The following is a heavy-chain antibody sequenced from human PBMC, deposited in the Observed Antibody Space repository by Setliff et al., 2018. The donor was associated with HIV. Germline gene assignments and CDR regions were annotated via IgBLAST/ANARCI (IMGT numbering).Heavy chain of an antibody. CDR1: GFTFSSSW. J-gene: IGHJ6*03. D-gene: IGHD3-3*01. CDR2: IKGDGSEI. CDR3: ASSPVGYYYMDV. V-gene: IGHV3-7*01. Sequence: GGSLRLSCAASGFTFSSSWMSWVRPAPGKGLEWVANIKGDGSEIYYVGSVKGRFTISRDNAKNSLYLQMNSLRAEDTAVYYCASSPVGYYYMDVWGKGTTVTVSS.